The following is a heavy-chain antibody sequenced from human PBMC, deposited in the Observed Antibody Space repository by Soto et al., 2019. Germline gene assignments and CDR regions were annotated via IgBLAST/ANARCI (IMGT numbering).Heavy chain of an antibody. V-gene: IGHV3-30*03. CDR2: ISYDGSNK. D-gene: IGHD3-3*01. J-gene: IGHJ4*02. CDR1: GFTFSSYG. CDR3: ATPRFCGPSTPSDY. Sequence: GGSLRLSCAASGFTFSSYGMHWVRQAPGKGLEWVAVISYDGSNKYYADSVKGRFTISRDNSKNTLYLQMNSLRAEDTAVYYCATPRFCGPSTPSDYWGQGTLVTVSS.